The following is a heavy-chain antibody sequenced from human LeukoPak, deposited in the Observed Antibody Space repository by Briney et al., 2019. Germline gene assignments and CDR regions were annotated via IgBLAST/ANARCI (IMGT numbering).Heavy chain of an antibody. CDR1: GYTFTGYY. V-gene: IGHV1-2*02. CDR3: AGAGSGYVGYYYYYMDV. Sequence: ASVKVSCKASGYTFTGYYMHWVRQAPGQGLEWMGWINPNSGGTNYAQKFQGRVTMTRDTSISTAYMELSRLRSDDTAVYYCAGAGSGYVGYYYYYMDVWGKGTTVTISS. D-gene: IGHD5-12*01. J-gene: IGHJ6*03. CDR2: INPNSGGT.